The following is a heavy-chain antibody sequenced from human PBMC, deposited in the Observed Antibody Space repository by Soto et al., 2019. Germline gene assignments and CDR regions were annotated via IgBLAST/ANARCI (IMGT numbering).Heavy chain of an antibody. Sequence: QVQLVQSGAEVKKPGASVKVSCKASGYTFTSYGISWVRQAPGQGLEWMGWISAYNGNPKYAQKLQGRVTMTTDTATSTAYMELRSLRSDDTAVYYCASDHVAYGDFGYLGQGTLVTVSS. D-gene: IGHD4-17*01. V-gene: IGHV1-18*01. CDR1: GYTFTSYG. CDR2: ISAYNGNP. J-gene: IGHJ4*02. CDR3: ASDHVAYGDFGY.